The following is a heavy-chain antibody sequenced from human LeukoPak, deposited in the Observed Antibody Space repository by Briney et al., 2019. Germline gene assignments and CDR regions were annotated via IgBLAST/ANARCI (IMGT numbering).Heavy chain of an antibody. Sequence: PGGSLRLSCAASGFTFGTYAMHWVRQAPGKGLEWLAMVRYDGGSKYYADSLKGRFTISRDNSKNTLYLQMNSLRAEDTAVYYCAREMEGSGWSPDYWGQGTLVTFSS. V-gene: IGHV3-30*02. CDR2: VRYDGGSK. D-gene: IGHD6-19*01. J-gene: IGHJ4*02. CDR3: AREMEGSGWSPDY. CDR1: GFTFGTYA.